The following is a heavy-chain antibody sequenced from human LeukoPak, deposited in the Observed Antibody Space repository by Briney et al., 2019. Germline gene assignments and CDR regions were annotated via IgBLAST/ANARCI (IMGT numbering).Heavy chain of an antibody. D-gene: IGHD2/OR15-2a*01. CDR1: GFNFSDHH. V-gene: IGHV3-72*01. CDR2: IANKANGYTI. CDR3: AAIAGPDY. J-gene: IGHJ4*02. Sequence: GGSLRLSCAASGFNFSDHHMDWVRQAPGKGLVWLGRIANKANGYTIMEYAASVRGRLTISRDDSKNSLYLQMNSLKIDDTAVYHCAAIAGPDYWGQGTLVTVSS.